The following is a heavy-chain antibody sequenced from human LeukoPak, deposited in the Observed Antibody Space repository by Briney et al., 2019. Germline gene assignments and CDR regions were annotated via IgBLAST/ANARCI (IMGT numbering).Heavy chain of an antibody. D-gene: IGHD2-15*01. V-gene: IGHV1-2*02. CDR3: ARDRGDIVVVVAAQHFDY. J-gene: IGHJ4*02. CDR2: INPNSGGT. Sequence: ASVKVSCKASGYTFTGYYMHWARQAPGQGLEWMGWINPNSGGTNYVQKFQGRVTMTRDTSISTAYMELRSLRSDDTAVYYCARDRGDIVVVVAAQHFDYWGQGTLVTVSS. CDR1: GYTFTGYY.